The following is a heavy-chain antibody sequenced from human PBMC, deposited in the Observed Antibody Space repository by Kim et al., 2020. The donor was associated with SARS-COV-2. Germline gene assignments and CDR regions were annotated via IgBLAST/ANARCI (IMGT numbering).Heavy chain of an antibody. CDR2: IKQDGSGK. V-gene: IGHV3-7*03. J-gene: IGHJ6*02. CDR3: ASDTATAGTGNYYYYGMDV. CDR1: GFTFSSYW. D-gene: IGHD6-13*01. Sequence: GGSLRLSCAASGFTFSSYWMSWVRQAPGKGLEWVAIIKQDGSGKSYVDSVKGRFTISRDNAKNTRFLQMNSLRAEDTAVYYCASDTATAGTGNYYYYGMDVWGQGTTVTVSS.